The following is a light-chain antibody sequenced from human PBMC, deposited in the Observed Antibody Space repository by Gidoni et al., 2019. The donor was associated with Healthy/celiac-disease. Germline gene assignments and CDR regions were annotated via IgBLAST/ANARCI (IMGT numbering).Light chain of an antibody. V-gene: IGKV1-39*01. CDR3: QQSYSTPIT. J-gene: IGKJ4*01. Sequence: DIQMTQSPSSLSASVVDRVTITCRASQSISSYLNWYHQKPGKSPKLLIYAASSLQSGVPSRLSGSGSGTDFTLTISSLQPEDFATYYCQQSYSTPITFGGGTKVEIK. CDR1: QSISSY. CDR2: AAS.